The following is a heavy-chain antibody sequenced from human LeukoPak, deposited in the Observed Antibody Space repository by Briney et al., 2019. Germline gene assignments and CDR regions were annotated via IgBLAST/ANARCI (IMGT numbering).Heavy chain of an antibody. CDR2: VNPKSAYA. Sequence: ASVKVSCKASGYTFTSYDINWVRQATGHGLEWMGWVNPKSAYAGYAQKFQGRVTITRDTSTSTAYMELSSLTSEDTAVYYCAKGRGYWGYDALDIWGQGTMVTVSS. CDR3: AKGRGYWGYDALDI. V-gene: IGHV1-8*01. D-gene: IGHD2-8*02. J-gene: IGHJ3*02. CDR1: GYTFTSYD.